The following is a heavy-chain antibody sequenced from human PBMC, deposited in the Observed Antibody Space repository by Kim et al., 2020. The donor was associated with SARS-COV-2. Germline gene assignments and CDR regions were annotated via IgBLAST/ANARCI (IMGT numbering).Heavy chain of an antibody. CDR3: ARARIVVVPAAISDY. CDR1: GGSISSGDYY. Sequence: SETLSLTCTVSGGSISSGDYYWSWIRQPPGKGLEWIGYIYYSGSTYYNPSLKSRVTISVDTSKNQFSLKLSSVTAADTAVYYCARARIVVVPAAISDYWGQGTLVTVSS. CDR2: IYYSGST. V-gene: IGHV4-30-4*01. J-gene: IGHJ4*02. D-gene: IGHD2-2*01.